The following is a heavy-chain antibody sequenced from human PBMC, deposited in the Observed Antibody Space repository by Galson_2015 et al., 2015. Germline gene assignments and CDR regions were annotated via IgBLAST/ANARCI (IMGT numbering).Heavy chain of an antibody. V-gene: IGHV3-7*01. D-gene: IGHD3-10*01. CDR2: ISEDGSKK. Sequence: SLRLSCAASGFTFKGYWMSWVRQAPGKGLEWVANISEDGSKKDYADSVKGRFTISRDNSKNTLYLQMNSLRAEDTAVYYCARTGGLDGLRWFGELLSWGQGPLVTVSS. J-gene: IGHJ4*02. CDR3: ARTGGLDGLRWFGELLS. CDR1: GFTFKGYW.